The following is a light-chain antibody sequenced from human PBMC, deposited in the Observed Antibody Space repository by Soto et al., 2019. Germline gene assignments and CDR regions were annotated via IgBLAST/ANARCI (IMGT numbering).Light chain of an antibody. J-gene: IGLJ3*02. CDR3: MSEPSIRTRV. CDR1: SSDVGSYNY. CDR2: EVS. Sequence: QSALTQPASGYGSTGQSITISGTGSSSDVGSYNYVSWYQPHPGKAPKLMIDEVSNRPSGVSNRFAGSKSGNTAALTISGLHAEDEGNCYCMSEPSIRTRVFGGGVPLSVL. V-gene: IGLV2-14*01.